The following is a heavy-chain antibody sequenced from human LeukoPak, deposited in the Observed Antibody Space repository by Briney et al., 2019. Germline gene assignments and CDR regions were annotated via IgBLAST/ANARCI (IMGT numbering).Heavy chain of an antibody. J-gene: IGHJ3*02. CDR3: ARLIPSPKNAFDT. CDR2: IYYTGST. CDR1: GGSISPYY. V-gene: IGHV4-59*08. Sequence: SETLSLTCIVSGGSISPYYWSWIRQPPGKGLEWVGYIYYTGSTNYNPSLKSRVTISVDKSRNQFSLKVPSVTAADTAVYYCARLIPSPKNAFDTWGQGTMVTVSS.